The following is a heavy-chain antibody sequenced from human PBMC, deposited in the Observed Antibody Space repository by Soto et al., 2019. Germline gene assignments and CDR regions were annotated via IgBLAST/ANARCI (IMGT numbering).Heavy chain of an antibody. Sequence: TSETLSLTCAVYGGSFSGYYWSWIRQPPGKGLEWIGEINHSGSTNYNPSLKSRVTISVDTSKNQFSLKLSSVTAADTAVYYCARAGRPLKIVGARTTNFDYWGQGTLVTVS. J-gene: IGHJ4*02. CDR1: GGSFSGYY. V-gene: IGHV4-34*01. D-gene: IGHD1-26*01. CDR3: ARAGRPLKIVGARTTNFDY. CDR2: INHSGST.